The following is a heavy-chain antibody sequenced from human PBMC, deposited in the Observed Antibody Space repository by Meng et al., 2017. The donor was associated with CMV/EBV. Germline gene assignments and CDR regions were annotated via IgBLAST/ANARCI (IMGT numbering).Heavy chain of an antibody. D-gene: IGHD4-11*01. CDR3: ARGRYSNYYYYGMDV. V-gene: IGHV4-34*01. J-gene: IGHJ6*02. CDR2: INHSGST. CDR1: GGSFSGYY. Sequence: GSLRLSCAVYGGSFSGYYWSWIRQPPGKGLEWIREINHSGSTNYNPSLKSRVTISVDTSKNQFSLKLSSVTAADTAVYYCARGRYSNYYYYGMDVWGQGTTVTVSS.